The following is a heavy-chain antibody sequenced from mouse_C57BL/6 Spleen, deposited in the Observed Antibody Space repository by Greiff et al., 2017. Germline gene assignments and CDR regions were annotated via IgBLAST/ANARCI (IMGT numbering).Heavy chain of an antibody. V-gene: IGHV7-3*01. D-gene: IGHD1-1*01. CDR1: GFTFTDYY. Sequence: EVQLVESGGGLVQPGGSLSLSCAASGFTFTDYYMSWVRQPPGKALEWLGFIRNKANGYTTEYSAPVKGRFTISRDNSQSILYLQMNALRAEDSATYYCASYMPGDYGSMDYWGQGTSVTVSS. CDR2: IRNKANGYTT. J-gene: IGHJ4*01. CDR3: ASYMPGDYGSMDY.